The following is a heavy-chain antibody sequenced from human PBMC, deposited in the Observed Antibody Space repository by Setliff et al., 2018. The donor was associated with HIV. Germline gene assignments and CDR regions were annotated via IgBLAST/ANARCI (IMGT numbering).Heavy chain of an antibody. Sequence: SCAASGFTFSSYGMHWVRQAPGKGLEWVAVISYDGSNKYYADSVKGRFTISRDNSKNTLYLQMNSLRAEDTAVYYCAKDRYSSGWSPLDYWGQGTLVTVSS. V-gene: IGHV3-30*18. CDR2: ISYDGSNK. D-gene: IGHD6-19*01. CDR1: GFTFSSYG. J-gene: IGHJ4*02. CDR3: AKDRYSSGWSPLDY.